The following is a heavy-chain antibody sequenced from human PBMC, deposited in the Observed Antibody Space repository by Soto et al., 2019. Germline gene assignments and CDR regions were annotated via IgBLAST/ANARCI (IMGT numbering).Heavy chain of an antibody. CDR2: ISGSGGST. CDR3: AKGSQGLYNWFDP. CDR1: VFPFSSYS. V-gene: IGHV3-23*01. J-gene: IGHJ5*02. Sequence: GGSLSLSCAASVFPFSSYSMSWVRQAPGKGLEWVSAISGSGGSTYYADSVKGRFTISRDNSKNTLYLQMNSLRAEDTAVYYCAKGSQGLYNWFDPWGQGTMVTVYS.